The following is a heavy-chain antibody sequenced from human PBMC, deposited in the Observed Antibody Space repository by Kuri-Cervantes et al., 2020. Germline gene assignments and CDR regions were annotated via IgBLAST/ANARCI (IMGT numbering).Heavy chain of an antibody. CDR2: INVGNGNT. Sequence: ASVKVSCKASGNTFTSYAMHWVRQAPGQRLEWMAWINVGNGNTRYSQKFQGRVTMTTDTSTSTAYMELRSLRSDDTAVYYCARDDYRVGTDAFDIWGQGTMVTVSS. CDR3: ARDDYRVGTDAFDI. D-gene: IGHD4-11*01. V-gene: IGHV1-3*01. J-gene: IGHJ3*02. CDR1: GNTFTSYA.